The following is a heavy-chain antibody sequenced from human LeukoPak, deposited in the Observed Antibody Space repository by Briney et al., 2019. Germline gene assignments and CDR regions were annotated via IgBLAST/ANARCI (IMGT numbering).Heavy chain of an antibody. Sequence: SETLSLTCTVSGGSISSSSYYWGWIRQPPGKGLEWIGSIHYSGSTYYNPSLKSRVTISVDTSKNQFSLKPSSVTAADTAVYYCARRGRVAGIDYWGQGTLVTVSS. D-gene: IGHD6-19*01. V-gene: IGHV4-39*01. CDR2: IHYSGST. CDR3: ARRGRVAGIDY. J-gene: IGHJ4*02. CDR1: GGSISSSSYY.